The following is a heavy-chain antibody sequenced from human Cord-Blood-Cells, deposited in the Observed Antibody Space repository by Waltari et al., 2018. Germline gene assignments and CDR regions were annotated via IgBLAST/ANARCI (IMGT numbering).Heavy chain of an antibody. CDR1: GFTLSSYA. V-gene: IGHV3-30*04. CDR3: ARVSSINAFDI. Sequence: QVQLVESGGGVVQPGRSLRLSCAASGFTLSSYAMHWFRQAPGKGLEWVAVISYDGSNKYYADSVKGRFTISRDNSKNTLYLQMNSLRAEDTAVYYCARVSSINAFDIWGQGTMVTDSS. CDR2: ISYDGSNK. D-gene: IGHD2-21*01. J-gene: IGHJ3*02.